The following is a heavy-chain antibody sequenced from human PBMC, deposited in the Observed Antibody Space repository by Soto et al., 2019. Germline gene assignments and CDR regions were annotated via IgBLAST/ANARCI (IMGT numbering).Heavy chain of an antibody. CDR3: ARAKGDSPQGAFDI. D-gene: IGHD3-22*01. V-gene: IGHV3-13*01. CDR1: GFTFSSNW. Sequence: SCVGSGFTFSSNWMTWVRQAPGKGLEWVSAIGTAGDTYYPGSVKGRFTISRENAKNSLYLQMNSPRAGDTAVYYCARAKGDSPQGAFDIWGQGTMVTVSS. CDR2: IGTAGDT. J-gene: IGHJ3*02.